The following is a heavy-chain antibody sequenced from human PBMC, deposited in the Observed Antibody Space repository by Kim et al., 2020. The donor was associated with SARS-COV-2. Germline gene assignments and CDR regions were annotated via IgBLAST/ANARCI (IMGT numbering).Heavy chain of an antibody. J-gene: IGHJ5*02. Sequence: KFQGRVTMTEDTSTDTAYMELSSLRSEDTAVYYCATAPAVAGTSASWFDPWGQGTLVTVSS. D-gene: IGHD6-19*01. CDR3: ATAPAVAGTSASWFDP. V-gene: IGHV1-24*01.